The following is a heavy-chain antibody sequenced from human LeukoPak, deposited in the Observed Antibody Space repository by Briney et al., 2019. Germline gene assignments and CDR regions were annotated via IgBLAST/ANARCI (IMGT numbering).Heavy chain of an antibody. Sequence: PGGSLRLSCAASGFTFSSYSMNWVRQVPGKGLEWVSSISSSSSYIYYADSVKGRFTISRDNAKNSLYLQMNSLRAEDTAVYYCARAYYDSSGYYLHAPAYWGQGTLVTVSS. J-gene: IGHJ4*02. CDR1: GFTFSSYS. D-gene: IGHD3-22*01. V-gene: IGHV3-21*01. CDR3: ARAYYDSSGYYLHAPAY. CDR2: ISSSSSYI.